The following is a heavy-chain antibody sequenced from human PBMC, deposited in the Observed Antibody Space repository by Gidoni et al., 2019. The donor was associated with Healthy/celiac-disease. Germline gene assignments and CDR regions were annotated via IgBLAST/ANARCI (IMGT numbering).Heavy chain of an antibody. D-gene: IGHD4-17*01. CDR3: ARDGAGATVVTPYYFDY. CDR2: IIPIFGTA. J-gene: IGHJ4*02. V-gene: IGHV1-69*01. Sequence: QVQLVQSGAEVKKPGSSVKVSCKASGGTFSSYAISWVRQAPGQGLEWMGGIIPIFGTANYAQKFQGRVTITADESTSTAYMELSSLRSEDTAVYYCARDGAGATVVTPYYFDYWGQGTLVTVSS. CDR1: GGTFSSYA.